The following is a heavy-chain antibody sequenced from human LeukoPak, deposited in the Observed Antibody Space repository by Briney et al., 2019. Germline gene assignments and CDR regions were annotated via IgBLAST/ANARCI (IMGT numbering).Heavy chain of an antibody. CDR2: IYTSGST. V-gene: IGHV4-4*09. CDR1: GGSISSYY. Sequence: PSETLSLTCTVSGGSISSYYWSWLRQPPGKGLEWIGYIYTSGSTNYNPSLKSRVTISVDTSKNQFSLKLSSVTAADTAVYYCARGGYSYGYFDYWGQGTLVTVSS. D-gene: IGHD5-18*01. J-gene: IGHJ4*02. CDR3: ARGGYSYGYFDY.